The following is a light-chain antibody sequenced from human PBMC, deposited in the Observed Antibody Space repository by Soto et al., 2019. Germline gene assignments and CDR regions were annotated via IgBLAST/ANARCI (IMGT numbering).Light chain of an antibody. CDR3: QQFSSYPLT. J-gene: IGKJ4*01. CDR2: GAS. V-gene: IGKV3-20*01. Sequence: FTQSAGALSLSPVERAALSCRAANHISSSYLAGYQQKPGQAPRLLIYGASSRATGIPDRFSGSGSGTDFTLTIIRLEPEDIAAYYCQQFSSYPLTFGGGTKVDI. CDR1: NHISSSY.